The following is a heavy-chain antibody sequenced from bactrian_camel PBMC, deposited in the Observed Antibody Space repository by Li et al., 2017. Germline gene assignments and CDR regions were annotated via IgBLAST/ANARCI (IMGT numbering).Heavy chain of an antibody. J-gene: IGHJ4*01. D-gene: IGHD6*01. CDR2: ALTRSNTQ. CDR3: AAKGREYGGGYCPIRVDYTD. V-gene: IGHV3S1*01. Sequence: QVQLVESGGGSVQPGGSLRLDCVHSGFTDKYNCIGWFRQSPGKEPEGVATALTRSNTQLYAASVRDRFTISRDNAKNMLYLQMNMLKPEDTAVYYCAAKGREYGGGYCPIRVDYTDWGQGTQVTVS. CDR1: GFTDKYNC.